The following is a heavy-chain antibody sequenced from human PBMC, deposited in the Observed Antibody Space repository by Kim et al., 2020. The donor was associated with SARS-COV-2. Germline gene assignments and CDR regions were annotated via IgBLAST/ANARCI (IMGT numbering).Heavy chain of an antibody. CDR1: GGSISSYY. CDR2: IYYSGST. D-gene: IGHD3-16*01. V-gene: IGHV4-59*01. Sequence: SETLSLTCTVSGGSISSYYWSWIRQPPGKGLEWIGYIYYSGSTNYNPSLKSRVTISVETSKNQFSLKLSSVTAAEPAVYYCARVGGGYYYYYGMDVWGQGTTVTVSS. J-gene: IGHJ6*02. CDR3: ARVGGGYYYYYGMDV.